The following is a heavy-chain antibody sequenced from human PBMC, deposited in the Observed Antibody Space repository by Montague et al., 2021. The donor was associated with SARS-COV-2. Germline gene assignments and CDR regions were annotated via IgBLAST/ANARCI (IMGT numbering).Heavy chain of an antibody. CDR2: IYYSGST. J-gene: IGHJ6*02. CDR3: ARRVTGTTVHYYYYGMDV. Sequence: SETLSLTCTVSGGSISSSSYYWGWIRQPPGKEREWIGSIYYSGSTYYNPSLKIRLTLAVDTSKNQFSLKLSSVTAADTAVYSCARRVTGTTVHYYYYGMDVWGQGPTGTVSS. D-gene: IGHD1-20*01. CDR1: GGSISSSSYY. V-gene: IGHV4-39*01.